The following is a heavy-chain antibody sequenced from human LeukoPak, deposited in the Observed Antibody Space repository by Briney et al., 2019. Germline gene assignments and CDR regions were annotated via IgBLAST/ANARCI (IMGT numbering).Heavy chain of an antibody. CDR1: GYIFTSCY. CDR2: IDPSSGTT. CDR3: ARDLGVGYSGYLLPDY. V-gene: IGHV1-46*01. J-gene: IGHJ4*02. Sequence: ASVTVSCKASGYIFTSCYMHWVRQAPGQVLEWMGIIDPSSGTTTYAQKFQGRVTMTRDTSTSTVNMELSSLRSEDTAVYYCARDLGVGYSGYLLPDYWGQGTLVTVSS. D-gene: IGHD3-3*01.